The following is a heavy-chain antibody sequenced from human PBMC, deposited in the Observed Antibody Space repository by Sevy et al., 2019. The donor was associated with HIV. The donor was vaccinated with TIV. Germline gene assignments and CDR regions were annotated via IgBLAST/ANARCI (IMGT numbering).Heavy chain of an antibody. CDR2: FDPEEGET. CDR1: GYSLNEMS. CDR3: ATFPGLAVGGTPYYYDF. J-gene: IGHJ4*02. V-gene: IGHV1-24*01. D-gene: IGHD6-19*01. Sequence: ASVKVSCKVSGYSLNEMSMQWVRQAPGKGLEWMGGFDPEEGETIYAQKFQGRVTMTEDTSTDTAYMEMSSLRSDDTAVFYSATFPGLAVGGTPYYYDFWGQGTLVTVSS.